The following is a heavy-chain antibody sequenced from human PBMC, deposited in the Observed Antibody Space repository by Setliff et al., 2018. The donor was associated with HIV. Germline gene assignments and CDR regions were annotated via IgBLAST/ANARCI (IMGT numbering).Heavy chain of an antibody. CDR3: ARMRGGHNIREGAFDI. D-gene: IGHD1-20*01. CDR1: GYSFSSYG. V-gene: IGHV1-18*01. Sequence: ASVKVSCKASGYSFSSYGIGWVRLAPGQGLEWMGWLSTDNGNTNYAQKVQGRVTMTTDTGTRTAYMELRSLRSDDTAMYYCARMRGGHNIREGAFDIWGQGTMVTVSS. CDR2: LSTDNGNT. J-gene: IGHJ3*02.